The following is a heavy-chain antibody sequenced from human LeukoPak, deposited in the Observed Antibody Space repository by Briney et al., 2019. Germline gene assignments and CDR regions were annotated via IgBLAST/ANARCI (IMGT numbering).Heavy chain of an antibody. CDR2: IYYSGST. CDR1: GGSISSSGYY. V-gene: IGHV4-39*01. Sequence: SETLSLTCSVSGGSISSSGYYWGWIRQPPGKGLEWIGSIYYSGSTYYNPSLKSRITISVDTSKNQFSLKVSSVTAADTAVYYCARCGGSCYGFDYWGQGTLVTVSS. CDR3: ARCGGSCYGFDY. J-gene: IGHJ4*02. D-gene: IGHD2-15*01.